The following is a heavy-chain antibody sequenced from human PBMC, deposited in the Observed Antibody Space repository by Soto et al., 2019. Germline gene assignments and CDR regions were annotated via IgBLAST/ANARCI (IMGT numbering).Heavy chain of an antibody. V-gene: IGHV3-23*01. CDR1: GFTFSSYA. CDR3: AKDGGTAYWYFDL. D-gene: IGHD3-16*01. CDR2: ITSRGGST. J-gene: IGHJ2*01. Sequence: EEQLLESGGGLVQSGGSLRLSCAASGFTFSSYAMNWVRQAPGEGLEWVSFITSRGGSTYYADSVRGRFTIYSDNPKNTLFLQMNSLGAEDTAIYYSAKDGGTAYWYFDLWGRGTLVPVSS.